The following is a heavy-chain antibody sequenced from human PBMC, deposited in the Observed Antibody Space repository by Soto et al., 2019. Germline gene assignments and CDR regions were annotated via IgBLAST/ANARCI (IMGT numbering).Heavy chain of an antibody. CDR3: AREGFPYCGGDCYPPGFDY. J-gene: IGHJ4*02. CDR2: IWYDGSNK. Sequence: GGSLRLSCAASGFTFSSYGMHWVRQAPGKGLEWVAVIWYDGSNKYYADSVKGRFTISRDNSKNTLYLQMNSLRAEDTAVYYCAREGFPYCGGDCYPPGFDYWGQGTLVTVSS. V-gene: IGHV3-33*01. D-gene: IGHD2-21*02. CDR1: GFTFSSYG.